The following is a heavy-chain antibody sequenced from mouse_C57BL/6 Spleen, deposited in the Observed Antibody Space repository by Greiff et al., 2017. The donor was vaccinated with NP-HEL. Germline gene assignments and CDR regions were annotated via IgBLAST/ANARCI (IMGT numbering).Heavy chain of an antibody. Sequence: VKLQQPGAELVKPGASVKLSCKASGYTFTSYWMHWVKQRPGQGLEWIGMIHPNSGSTNYNEKFKSKATLTVDKSSSTAYMQLSSLTSEDSAVYYCARGGAAQATRAMDYWGQGTSVTVSS. J-gene: IGHJ4*01. CDR2: IHPNSGST. CDR1: GYTFTSYW. D-gene: IGHD3-2*02. V-gene: IGHV1-64*01. CDR3: ARGGAAQATRAMDY.